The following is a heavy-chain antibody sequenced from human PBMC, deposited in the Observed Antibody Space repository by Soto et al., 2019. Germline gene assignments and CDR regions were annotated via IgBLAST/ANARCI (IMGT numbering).Heavy chain of an antibody. CDR2: ISSSSSYI. D-gene: IGHD3-10*01. V-gene: IGHV3-21*01. Sequence: GGSLRLSCAASGFTFSSYSMNWVRQAPGKGLEWVSSISSSSSYIYYADSVKGRFTISRDNAKNSLYLQMNSLRAEDTAVYYCARDGSRITMVRGVITANDAFDIWGQGIMVTVSS. CDR3: ARDGSRITMVRGVITANDAFDI. J-gene: IGHJ3*02. CDR1: GFTFSSYS.